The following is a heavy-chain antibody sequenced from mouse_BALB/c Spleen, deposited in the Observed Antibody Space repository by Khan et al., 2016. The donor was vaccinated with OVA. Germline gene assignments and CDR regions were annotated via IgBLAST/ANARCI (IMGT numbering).Heavy chain of an antibody. J-gene: IGHJ2*01. V-gene: IGHV3-1*02. CDR1: GYSITSGYS. CDR2: IDYSGTT. Sequence: VQLKQSGPDLLKPSQSLSLTCTVSGYSITSGYSWYWIRQFPGHKLEWMGFIDYSGTTNYNPSLKSRISITREISKNQFFLQLNSVTTEDTATYYCVRWDYWGQGTTLTVSA. CDR3: VRWDY.